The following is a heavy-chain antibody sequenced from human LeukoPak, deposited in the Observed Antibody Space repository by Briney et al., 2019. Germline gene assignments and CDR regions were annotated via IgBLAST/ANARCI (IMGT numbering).Heavy chain of an antibody. CDR1: GGSFSGGGSF. J-gene: IGHJ4*02. V-gene: IGHV4-31*03. CDR2: IFYSGTT. CDR3: ARENSYGTRYFDY. D-gene: IGHD5-18*01. Sequence: SQTLSLTCTVSGGSFSGGGSFWSWLRQHPGRGLEWIGYIFYSGTTYYNPSLKSRFTISLQMSQNQFSLRLKSVTAADTAIYYCARENSYGTRYFDYWGQGTPVTVSS.